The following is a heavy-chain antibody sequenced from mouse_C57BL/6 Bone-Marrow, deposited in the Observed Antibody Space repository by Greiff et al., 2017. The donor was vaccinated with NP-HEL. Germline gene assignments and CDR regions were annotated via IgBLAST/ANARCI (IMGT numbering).Heavy chain of an antibody. Sequence: EVQLVESGGGLVQPGGALKLSCAASGFTFSDYYMYWVRQTPEKRLEWVAYISNGGGSTYYPDTVKGRFTISRDNAKNTLYLQMSRLKSEDTAMYYCARRDYGSDYWGQGTTLTVSS. CDR1: GFTFSDYY. V-gene: IGHV5-12*01. CDR2: ISNGGGST. CDR3: ARRDYGSDY. J-gene: IGHJ2*01. D-gene: IGHD1-1*01.